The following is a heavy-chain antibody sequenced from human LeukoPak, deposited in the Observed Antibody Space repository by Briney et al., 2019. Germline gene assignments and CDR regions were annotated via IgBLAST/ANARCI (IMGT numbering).Heavy chain of an antibody. CDR3: ARSGIAVTDAFDI. Sequence: GASVKVSCKASGGTFSSYAISWVRQAPGQGLEWMGRIIPILGIANYAQKFQGRVTITADKSTSTAYMELSSLRSEDTAVYYCARSGIAVTDAFDIWGQGTMVTVSS. CDR2: IIPILGIA. D-gene: IGHD6-19*01. V-gene: IGHV1-69*04. CDR1: GGTFSSYA. J-gene: IGHJ3*02.